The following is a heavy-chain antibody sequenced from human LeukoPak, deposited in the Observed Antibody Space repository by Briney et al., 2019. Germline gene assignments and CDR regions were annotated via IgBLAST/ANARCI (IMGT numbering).Heavy chain of an antibody. J-gene: IGHJ4*02. CDR2: IYYSESI. V-gene: IGHV4-28*05. CDR1: GYSISSSNW. Sequence: NPSDTLSLTCAVSGYSISSSNWWGWIRQPPGKGLEWIGYIYYSESIYYNPSLKSRVTMSVDTSKNQFSLKLSSVTAVDTAVYYCARGKGNYGDMYFDYWGQGTLVTVSS. D-gene: IGHD4-17*01. CDR3: ARGKGNYGDMYFDY.